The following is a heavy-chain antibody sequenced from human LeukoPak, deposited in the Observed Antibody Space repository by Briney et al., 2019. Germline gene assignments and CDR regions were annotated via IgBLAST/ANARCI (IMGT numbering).Heavy chain of an antibody. D-gene: IGHD2-2*03. V-gene: IGHV1-2*02. CDR3: TRGRRLDNAPTAPSEY. CDR2: INPNSGGT. J-gene: IGHJ4*02. CDR1: GYTFTGYY. Sequence: GASVKVSCKASGYTFTGYYMHWVRQAPGQGLEWMGWINPNSGGTNYAQKFQGRVTMTRDTSISTVYMELSSLKSDDTAVYFCTRGRRLDNAPTAPSEYWGQGTLVTVSS.